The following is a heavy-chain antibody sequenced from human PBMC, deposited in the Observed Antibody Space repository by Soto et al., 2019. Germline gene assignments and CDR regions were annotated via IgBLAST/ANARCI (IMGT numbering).Heavy chain of an antibody. CDR1: GFTFSDHW. CDR3: ARGLRGAYGMDV. V-gene: IGHV3-74*01. Sequence: EVQLVESGGGLVQPGGSLRLSCAASGFTFSDHWIHWVRQGTGEGLVWVSRIKGDGSITNYADSVRGRFTISRDNAKNTVYLQINSLRVEDTALYYCARGLRGAYGMDVWGQGTTVTVSS. D-gene: IGHD2-21*01. J-gene: IGHJ6*02. CDR2: IKGDGSIT.